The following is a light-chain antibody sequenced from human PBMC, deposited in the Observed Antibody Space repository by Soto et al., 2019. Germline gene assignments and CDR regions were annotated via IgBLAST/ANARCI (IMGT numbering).Light chain of an antibody. Sequence: QSALTQPASVSGSPGQSITISCTGTSSDVGGYHYVSWYQHHPGKAPKLMIYDVSHRPSGVSNRFSGSKSGNTASLTISGLQAEDEADYYCSSYTSSSRNWVFGGGTQLTVL. CDR3: SSYTSSSRNWV. J-gene: IGLJ3*02. V-gene: IGLV2-14*03. CDR1: SSDVGGYHY. CDR2: DVS.